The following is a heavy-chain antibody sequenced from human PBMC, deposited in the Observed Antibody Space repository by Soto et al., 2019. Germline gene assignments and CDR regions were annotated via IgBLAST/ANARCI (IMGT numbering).Heavy chain of an antibody. Sequence: VGSLRLSCAASGFTFSNYAMNWVRQAPGEGLEWVSEITESGATYYTDSVKGRFTISRDNSKNTLYLQMNSLRAEDTAVYYCAKGPNGATTRVDYWGQGTLLTVSS. CDR3: AKGPNGATTRVDY. CDR1: GFTFSNYA. D-gene: IGHD1-1*01. V-gene: IGHV3-23*01. J-gene: IGHJ4*02. CDR2: ITESGAT.